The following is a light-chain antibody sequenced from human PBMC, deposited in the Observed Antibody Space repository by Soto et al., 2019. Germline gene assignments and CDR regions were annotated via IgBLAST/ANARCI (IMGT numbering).Light chain of an antibody. CDR2: GAS. Sequence: EIVLTQSPGTLSLSPGERAPLSCRASQSVSSSYLAWYQQKVGQAPRLLIYGASRRATGIPDRFSGSGSGTDFTLTISRLEPEDFAVYYCQQYGSSPRTFGQGTKLEIK. V-gene: IGKV3-20*01. CDR1: QSVSSSY. CDR3: QQYGSSPRT. J-gene: IGKJ2*01.